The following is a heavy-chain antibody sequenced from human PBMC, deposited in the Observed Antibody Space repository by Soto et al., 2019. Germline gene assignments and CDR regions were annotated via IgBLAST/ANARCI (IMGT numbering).Heavy chain of an antibody. CDR1: GYTFTSYD. V-gene: IGHV1-8*01. Sequence: QVQLVQSGAEVKKPGASVKVSCKASGYTFTSYDINWVRQATGQGLEWMGWMNPNSGNTGYAQKFQGRVTMTKNTRRSTDELGLRSPKAADTGGYYRALRRGGGGFPQYYFDYWGQGTLVTVSS. D-gene: IGHD3-16*01. CDR3: ALRRGGGGFPQYYFDY. J-gene: IGHJ4*02. CDR2: MNPNSGNT.